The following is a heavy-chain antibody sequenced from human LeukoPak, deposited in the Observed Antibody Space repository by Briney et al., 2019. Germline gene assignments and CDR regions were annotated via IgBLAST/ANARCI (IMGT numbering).Heavy chain of an antibody. D-gene: IGHD2-2*01. J-gene: IGHJ4*02. CDR3: ARDKKGTSCYDY. CDR1: GGSISSYY. Sequence: PSETLSLTCTVSGGSISSYYWSWLRQSPGKGLEWIGFIYYSGSTTYNPSLKSRVTISVDTSKNQFSLKLSSVTAADTAVYYCARDKKGTSCYDYWGQGTLVTVSS. V-gene: IGHV4-59*01. CDR2: IYYSGST.